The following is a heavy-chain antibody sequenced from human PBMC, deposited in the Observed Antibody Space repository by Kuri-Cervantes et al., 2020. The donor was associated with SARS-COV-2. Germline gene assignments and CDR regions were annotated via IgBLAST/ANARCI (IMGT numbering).Heavy chain of an antibody. CDR3: ARTGGRSGWYVY. CDR2: IYYSGST. V-gene: IGHV4-59*12. D-gene: IGHD6-19*01. J-gene: IGHJ4*02. CDR1: GGSISSYY. Sequence: SETLSLTCTVSGGSISSYYWSWIRQPPGKGLEWIGYIYYSGSTNYNPSPKSRVTISVGTSKNQFSMQLSPVTAADTAVYYCARTGGRSGWYVYWGQGTLVTVSS.